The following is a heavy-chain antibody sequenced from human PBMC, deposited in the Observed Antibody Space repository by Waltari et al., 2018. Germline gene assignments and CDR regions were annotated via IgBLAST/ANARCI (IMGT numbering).Heavy chain of an antibody. CDR3: ARKGRGSPRYFDL. D-gene: IGHD2-15*01. Sequence: QVQLQQWGAGLLKPSETLSLACAVYGGSFRGHYWSWLRQPPGKGLEWIGEINHSGSTNYNPSLKSRVTISVDTSKNQFSLKLSSVTAADTAVYYCARKGRGSPRYFDLWGRGTLVTVSS. V-gene: IGHV4-34*01. J-gene: IGHJ2*01. CDR1: GGSFRGHY. CDR2: INHSGST.